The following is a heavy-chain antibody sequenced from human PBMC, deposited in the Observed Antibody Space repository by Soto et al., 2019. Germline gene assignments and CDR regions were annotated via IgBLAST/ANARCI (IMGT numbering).Heavy chain of an antibody. J-gene: IGHJ5*02. D-gene: IGHD2-15*01. CDR1: GFTFGDYA. CDR3: TKCSGGTRAPFDP. CDR2: IRSKAYGGTT. Sequence: PGGSLRLSCTASGFTFGDYAMSWFRQAPGKGLEWVGFIRSKAYGGTTEYAASVKGRFTISRDDSKSIAYLQMNSLKTEDTAVYYCTKCSGGTRAPFDPWGQGTLVTVSS. V-gene: IGHV3-49*03.